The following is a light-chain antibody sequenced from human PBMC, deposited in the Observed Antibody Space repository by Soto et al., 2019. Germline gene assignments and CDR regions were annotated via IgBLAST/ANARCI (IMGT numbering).Light chain of an antibody. CDR1: SSDVGDYSY. CDR3: SSYTSSTTLGVL. V-gene: IGLV2-14*01. Sequence: QSALTQPASVSGSPGQSITISCTGTSSDVGDYSYVSWYQQHPGRAPKLMIYEVSNRPSGVSNRFSGSKSGNTASLTISGLQAEDEAAYYCSSYTSSTTLGVLFGGGTKLTVL. CDR2: EVS. J-gene: IGLJ2*01.